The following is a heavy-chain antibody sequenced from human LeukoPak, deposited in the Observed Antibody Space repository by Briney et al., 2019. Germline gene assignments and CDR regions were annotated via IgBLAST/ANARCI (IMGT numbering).Heavy chain of an antibody. CDR3: AELGIPMFGGV. CDR2: ISNSSSTI. Sequence: GGSLSLSCAASGFTISSNYKRGVRRAPGEGLVGVSYISNSSSTIYYDDSVKGRFTISGDNAKNSLYLQMNSLRADYTAVYYCAELGIPMFGGVWGKGTTVTISS. V-gene: IGHV3-48*04. CDR1: GFTISSNY. J-gene: IGHJ6*04. D-gene: IGHD3-10*02.